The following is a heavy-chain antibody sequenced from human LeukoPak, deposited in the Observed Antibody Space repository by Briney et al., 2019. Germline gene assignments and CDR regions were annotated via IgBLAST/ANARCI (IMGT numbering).Heavy chain of an antibody. CDR3: ARVSYYDSSGPADAFDI. D-gene: IGHD3-22*01. CDR1: GFTFSDYY. Sequence: GGSLRLSCAASGFTFSDYYMSWIRQAPGKGLEWVSYISSSGSTIYYADSVKGRFTISRDNAKNSLYLQMNSLRAEDTAVYYCARVSYYDSSGPADAFDIWGQGTMVTVSS. J-gene: IGHJ3*02. V-gene: IGHV3-11*04. CDR2: ISSSGSTI.